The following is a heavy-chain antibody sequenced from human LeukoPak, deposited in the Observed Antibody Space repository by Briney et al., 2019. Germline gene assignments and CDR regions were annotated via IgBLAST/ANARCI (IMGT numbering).Heavy chain of an antibody. Sequence: PSETLSLTCTVSGGSISSSSYYWGWIRRPPGKGLEWTGSIYYSGSTYYNPSLKSRVTISVDTSKNQFSLKLSSVTAADTAVYYCARRRGNYYDSSGYYYFDYWGQGTLVTVSS. CDR2: IYYSGST. D-gene: IGHD3-22*01. J-gene: IGHJ4*02. CDR1: GGSISSSSYY. V-gene: IGHV4-39*01. CDR3: ARRRGNYYDSSGYYYFDY.